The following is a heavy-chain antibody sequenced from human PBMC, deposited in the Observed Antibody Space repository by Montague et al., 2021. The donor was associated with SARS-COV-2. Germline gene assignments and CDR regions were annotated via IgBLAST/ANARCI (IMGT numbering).Heavy chain of an antibody. V-gene: IGHV3-48*03. CDR2: ISGAGTTI. J-gene: IGHJ4*02. Sequence: SLRLSCAASGFTFSYFEMNWVRQAPGKGLEWISYISGAGTTIYYADSVKGRFTISRDNAKDSLYLRMNSLRAEDTAVYYCARDLVVTDGISDYWGQGTLVTVSS. D-gene: IGHD2-8*02. CDR1: GFTFSYFE. CDR3: ARDLVVTDGISDY.